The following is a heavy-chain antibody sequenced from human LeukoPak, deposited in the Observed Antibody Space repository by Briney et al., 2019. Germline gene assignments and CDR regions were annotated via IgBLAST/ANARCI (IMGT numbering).Heavy chain of an antibody. V-gene: IGHV3-7*01. CDR1: GFTFSSYW. D-gene: IGHD3-22*01. Sequence: PGGSLRLSCAASGFTFSSYWIGWVRQAPGKGLGWVANIYQDGSVKYYVDSVKGRFTISRDNAKNSLYLEMNNLRAEVTAIYYCATSYDSSGNNWGQGTLVTVSS. CDR2: IYQDGSVK. J-gene: IGHJ4*02. CDR3: ATSYDSSGNN.